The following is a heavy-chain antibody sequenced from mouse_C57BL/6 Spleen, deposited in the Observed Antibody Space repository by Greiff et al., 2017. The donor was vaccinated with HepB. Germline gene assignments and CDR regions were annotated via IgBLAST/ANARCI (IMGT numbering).Heavy chain of an antibody. Sequence: VQLQQPGAELVRPGTSVKLSCKASGYTFTSYWMHWVKQRPGQGLEWIGVIDPSDSYTNYNQKFKGKATLTVDTSSSTAYMQLSSLTSEDSAVYYCARTYYGSYWGQGTTLTVSS. V-gene: IGHV1-59*01. J-gene: IGHJ2*01. CDR2: IDPSDSYT. D-gene: IGHD1-1*01. CDR3: ARTYYGSY. CDR1: GYTFTSYW.